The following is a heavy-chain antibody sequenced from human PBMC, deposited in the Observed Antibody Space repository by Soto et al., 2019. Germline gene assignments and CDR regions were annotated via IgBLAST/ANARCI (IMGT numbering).Heavy chain of an antibody. CDR1: GFRFSDHY. J-gene: IGHJ4*02. V-gene: IGHV3-30-3*01. CDR3: ARDQNWNDAFDY. D-gene: IGHD1-1*01. Sequence: GGSLRLSCAASGFRFSDHYMTWIRQAPGKGLEWVAVISYDGSNKYYADSVKGRFTISRDNSKNTLYLRMNSLRAEDTAVYYCARDQNWNDAFDYWGQGTLVTAPQ. CDR2: ISYDGSNK.